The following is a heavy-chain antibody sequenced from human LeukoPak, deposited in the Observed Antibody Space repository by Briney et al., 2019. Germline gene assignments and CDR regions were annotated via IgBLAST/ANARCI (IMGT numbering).Heavy chain of an antibody. J-gene: IGHJ4*02. Sequence: ASVKVSCKASGFTFTSSAMQWVRHARGQRLEWIGWIVVGSGNTNYAQKFQERVTITRDMSTSTAYMELSSLRSEDTAVYYCAADRGGNSDLRYWGQGTLVTVSS. CDR1: GFTFTSSA. D-gene: IGHD4-23*01. V-gene: IGHV1-58*02. CDR3: AADRGGNSDLRY. CDR2: IVVGSGNT.